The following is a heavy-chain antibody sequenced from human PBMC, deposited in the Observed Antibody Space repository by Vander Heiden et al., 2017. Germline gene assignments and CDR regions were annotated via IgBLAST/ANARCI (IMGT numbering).Heavy chain of an antibody. CDR1: GGSVGNYY. Sequence: QVQLQESGPGLARPSETLSLTCAVSGGSVGNYYWTCARQPAGQALESLGGIYTGGSTNYNPSLKSRVTMSVATSKNQFALKLTSVTAADTAVYYCVGNYYDSRGYYFIDSWGQGTLVTVS. J-gene: IGHJ4*02. D-gene: IGHD3-22*01. CDR2: IYTGGST. V-gene: IGHV4-4*07. CDR3: VGNYYDSRGYYFIDS.